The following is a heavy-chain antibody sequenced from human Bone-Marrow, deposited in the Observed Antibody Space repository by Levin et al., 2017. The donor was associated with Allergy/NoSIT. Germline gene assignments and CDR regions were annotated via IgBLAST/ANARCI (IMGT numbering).Heavy chain of an antibody. Sequence: ASVKVSCKASGYIFTDYYIQWVRQAPGQGLEWIGWINPKSGATNYARKFQGRIIMTRDTSTNTAYMELTRLRSDDTAEYYCAKEESPGSYYNYYIYWGQGTLVVVST. V-gene: IGHV1-2*02. D-gene: IGHD3-10*01. CDR1: GYIFTDYY. CDR3: AKEESPGSYYNYYIY. CDR2: INPKSGAT. J-gene: IGHJ4*02.